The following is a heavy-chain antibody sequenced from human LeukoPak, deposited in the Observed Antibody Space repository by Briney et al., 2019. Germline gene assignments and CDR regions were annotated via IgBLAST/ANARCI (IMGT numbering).Heavy chain of an antibody. V-gene: IGHV3-43*02. CDR3: AKEEYSHTTNYFDN. Sequence: GGSLRLSFAASGFIFDYYAMHWVRQAPGMGLEWVSLISGDGGSTFADSVRGRFTISRDNSKNSLSLQMNSLTTEDTALYYCAKEEYSHTTNYFDNWGQGILVTVSS. J-gene: IGHJ4*02. CDR2: ISGDGGST. D-gene: IGHD2-8*01. CDR1: GFIFDYYA.